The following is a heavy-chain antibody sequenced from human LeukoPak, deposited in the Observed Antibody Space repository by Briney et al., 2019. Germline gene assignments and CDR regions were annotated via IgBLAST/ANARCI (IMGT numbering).Heavy chain of an antibody. J-gene: IGHJ4*02. Sequence: ASVKVSCKASGYTFTSNDINWVRQATGQGLEWMGWMNPNSGNTAYAQKFQGRVTMTGNTAISTAYMELSSLRSEGTAVYYCARPKSKYDSSGYYPLDYWGQGTLVTVSS. D-gene: IGHD3-22*01. V-gene: IGHV1-8*01. CDR1: GYTFTSND. CDR3: ARPKSKYDSSGYYPLDY. CDR2: MNPNSGNT.